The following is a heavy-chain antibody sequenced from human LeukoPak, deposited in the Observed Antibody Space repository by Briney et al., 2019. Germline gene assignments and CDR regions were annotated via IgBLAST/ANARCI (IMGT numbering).Heavy chain of an antibody. CDR1: GGSISSGGYY. CDR3: ARAGRYYYGSGSYYRPTRPPYDY. Sequence: SETLSLTCTVSGGSISSGGYYWSWIRQHPGKGLEWIGYIYYSGSTYYNPSLKSRVTISVDTSKNQFSLKLSSVTAADTAVYYCARAGRYYYGSGSYYRPTRPPYDYWGQGTLVTVSS. V-gene: IGHV4-31*03. D-gene: IGHD3-10*01. CDR2: IYYSGST. J-gene: IGHJ4*02.